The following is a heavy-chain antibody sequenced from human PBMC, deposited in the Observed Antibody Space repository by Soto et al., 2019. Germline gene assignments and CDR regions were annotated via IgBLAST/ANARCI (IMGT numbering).Heavy chain of an antibody. J-gene: IGHJ3*02. CDR3: AREKYYYDSTPSPGAFDI. CDR2: ISSSGSTI. CDR1: GFTFSDYY. Sequence: GGSLRLSCAASGFTFSDYYMSWIRQAPGKGLEWVSYISSSGSTIYYADSVKGRFNISRDNAKNSLYLQMNSLRAEDTAVYYCAREKYYYDSTPSPGAFDIWGQGTMVTVSS. D-gene: IGHD3-22*01. V-gene: IGHV3-11*01.